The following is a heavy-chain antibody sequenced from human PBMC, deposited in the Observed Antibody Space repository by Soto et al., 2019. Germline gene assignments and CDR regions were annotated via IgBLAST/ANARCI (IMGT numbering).Heavy chain of an antibody. Sequence: GGSLRLSCAASGFTFSNAWMNWVRQAPGKGLEWVGRIKSKTDGGTTDYAAPVKGRFTISRDDSKNTLYLQMNSLKTEDTAVYYCTGLGYCSGGSCYEWYYYYGMDVWGQGTTVTVSS. J-gene: IGHJ6*02. CDR3: TGLGYCSGGSCYEWYYYYGMDV. V-gene: IGHV3-15*07. CDR1: GFTFSNAW. D-gene: IGHD2-15*01. CDR2: IKSKTDGGTT.